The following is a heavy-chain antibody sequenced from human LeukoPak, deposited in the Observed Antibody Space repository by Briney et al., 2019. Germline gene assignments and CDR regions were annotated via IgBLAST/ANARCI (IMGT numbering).Heavy chain of an antibody. Sequence: ASVKVSCKASGYTFTNYGISWVRQAPGQGLEWMGWISAYNGNTNYAQKLRGRGTMTTDTSTSTAYMELRSLRSDDTAVYYCARDWGYNWNDGGGGFDYWGHGTLVTVSS. CDR2: ISAYNGNT. CDR3: ARDWGYNWNDGGGGFDY. CDR1: GYTFTNYG. J-gene: IGHJ4*01. D-gene: IGHD1-20*01. V-gene: IGHV1-18*01.